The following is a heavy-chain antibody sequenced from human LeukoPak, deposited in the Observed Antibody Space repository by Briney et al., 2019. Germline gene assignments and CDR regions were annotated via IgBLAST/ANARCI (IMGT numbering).Heavy chain of an antibody. V-gene: IGHV3-20*04. CDR3: AKIAVAGYYFDY. J-gene: IGHJ4*02. CDR2: INWNGGST. Sequence: GGSLRLSCAASGFTFDDYGMSWVRQAPGKGLEWVSGINWNGGSTGYADSVKGRFTISRDNAKNSLYLQMNSLRAEDTAVYYCAKIAVAGYYFDYWGQGTLVTVSS. D-gene: IGHD6-19*01. CDR1: GFTFDDYG.